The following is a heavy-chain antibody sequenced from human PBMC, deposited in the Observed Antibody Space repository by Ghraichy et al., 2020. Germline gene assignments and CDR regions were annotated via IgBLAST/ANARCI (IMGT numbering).Heavy chain of an antibody. CDR1: GGSFSGYF. V-gene: IGHV4-34*01. D-gene: IGHD6-6*01. CDR2: INNSGST. CDR3: ARMRRQLVGGDY. Sequence: SETLSLTCAVYGGSFSGYFWNWIRQRPGKGLEWIGEINNSGSTNYNPSLKSRVTISVNMSSKNQFSLRLTSVTAADTAVYYCARMRRQLVGGDYWGQGTLVIVAA. J-gene: IGHJ4*02.